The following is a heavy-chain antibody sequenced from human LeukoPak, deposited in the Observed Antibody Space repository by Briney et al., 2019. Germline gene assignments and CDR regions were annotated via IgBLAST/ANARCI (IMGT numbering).Heavy chain of an antibody. D-gene: IGHD3-22*01. CDR1: GFTFSNYA. CDR2: INGGGGNT. V-gene: IGHV3-23*01. CDR3: AKQFYYDSAYDAFDI. J-gene: IGHJ3*02. Sequence: GGSLRLSCAASGFTFSNYAMSWVRQAPGKGLEWVSSINGGGGNTYYADSVKGRFTISRDNSKNTLFLQMNNLGAEDTAVYYCAKQFYYDSAYDAFDIWGQGTILTVSS.